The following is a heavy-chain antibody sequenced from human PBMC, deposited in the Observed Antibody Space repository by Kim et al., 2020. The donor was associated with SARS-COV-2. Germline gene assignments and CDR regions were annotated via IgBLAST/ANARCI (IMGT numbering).Heavy chain of an antibody. CDR3: AREYSSGWYQAFDI. Sequence: SETLSLTCTVSGGSISSGDYYWSWIRQPPGKGLEWIGYIYYSGSTYYNPSLKSRVTISVDTSKNQFSLKLSSVTAADTAVYYCAREYSSGWYQAFDIWGQGTMVTVSS. CDR1: GGSISSGDYY. V-gene: IGHV4-30-4*01. CDR2: IYYSGST. J-gene: IGHJ3*02. D-gene: IGHD6-19*01.